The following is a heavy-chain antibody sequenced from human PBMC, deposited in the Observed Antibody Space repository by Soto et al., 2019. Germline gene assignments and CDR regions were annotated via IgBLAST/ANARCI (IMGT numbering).Heavy chain of an antibody. J-gene: IGHJ5*02. CDR3: ARDRGSSSSWYGGSCWFDP. V-gene: IGHV3-30-3*01. Sequence: QVQLVESGGGVVQPGRSLRLSCAASGFNFSSYAIHWVRQAPGKGLVLVAAISYAGSNKYYSDSVKGRFNISRDNSKNTLYLQMKSLRAEDTAVYYCARDRGSSSSWYGGSCWFDPWGQGTLVTVSS. D-gene: IGHD6-13*01. CDR2: ISYAGSNK. CDR1: GFNFSSYA.